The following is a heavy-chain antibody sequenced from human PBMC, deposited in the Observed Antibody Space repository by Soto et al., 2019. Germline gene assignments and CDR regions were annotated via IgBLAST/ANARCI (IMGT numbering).Heavy chain of an antibody. Sequence: QVQLVQSGAEVRKPGASVKVSCKASGYAFTNYAVNWVRQAPGQRLEWMEWINTANGNTKYSQRFQGRVTIIRDTSASTAYMELSSLRSEDTAVYYCARDQDYDFWSGQNWFDPWGQGTLVTVSS. V-gene: IGHV1-3*04. CDR1: GYAFTNYA. J-gene: IGHJ5*02. CDR2: INTANGNT. D-gene: IGHD3-3*01. CDR3: ARDQDYDFWSGQNWFDP.